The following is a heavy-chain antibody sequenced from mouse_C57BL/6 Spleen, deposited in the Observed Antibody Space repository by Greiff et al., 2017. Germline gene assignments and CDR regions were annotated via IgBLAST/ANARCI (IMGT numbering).Heavy chain of an antibody. J-gene: IGHJ4*01. D-gene: IGHD2-1*01. CDR2: INPNNGGA. CDR1: GYTFTDYN. CDR3: ARQGGYGKGDAMDY. V-gene: IGHV1-18*01. Sequence: EVKLMESGPELVKPGASVKIPCKASGYTFTDYNMDGVKQSHGKSLEWIGDINPNNGGATYNQKFKGKATLTVDKSSSTAYMELRSLTSEDTAVYYCARQGGYGKGDAMDYWGQGTSVTVSS.